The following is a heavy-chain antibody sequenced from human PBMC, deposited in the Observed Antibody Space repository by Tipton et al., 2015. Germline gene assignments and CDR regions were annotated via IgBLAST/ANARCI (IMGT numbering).Heavy chain of an antibody. Sequence: TLSLTCSVSGGSISTYYWSWIRQPPGKGLKWIGHVYYSGSTSYNPSLKSRVTMSADTSRNQFSLKLSSVTAADTAMYYCAREAYSYSRDYYFEFWGRGTLVNVSS. V-gene: IGHV4-59*01. CDR1: GGSISTYY. CDR3: AREAYSYSRDYYFEF. J-gene: IGHJ4*02. CDR2: VYYSGST. D-gene: IGHD3-22*01.